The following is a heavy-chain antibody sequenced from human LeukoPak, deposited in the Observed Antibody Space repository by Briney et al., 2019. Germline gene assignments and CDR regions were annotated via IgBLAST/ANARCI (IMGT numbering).Heavy chain of an antibody. CDR1: GFTFSSYW. Sequence: GGSLRLSCTASGFTFSSYWMNWVRQAPGKGLEWVANIKQDGSDKYYVDSVKGRFTISRDNAKKSLYLQMNSLRAEDTAVYYCARETEMANLDYWGQGTLVTVSS. V-gene: IGHV3-7*04. CDR3: ARETEMANLDY. CDR2: IKQDGSDK. D-gene: IGHD5-24*01. J-gene: IGHJ4*02.